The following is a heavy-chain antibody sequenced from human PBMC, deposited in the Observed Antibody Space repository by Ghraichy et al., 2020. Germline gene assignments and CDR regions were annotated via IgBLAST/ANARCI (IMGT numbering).Heavy chain of an antibody. CDR2: VYFSGNT. Sequence: SETLSLTCTASRGSVRISTNHWGWIRQHPGKALDWIVSVYFSGNTCYNPSLTSRVTISIDTSKNQFSLKMKSVTAADTAVYYCARESARSDFDSWGPGTLVTVSS. CDR1: RGSVRISTNH. J-gene: IGHJ4*02. CDR3: ARESARSDFDS. V-gene: IGHV4-39*07.